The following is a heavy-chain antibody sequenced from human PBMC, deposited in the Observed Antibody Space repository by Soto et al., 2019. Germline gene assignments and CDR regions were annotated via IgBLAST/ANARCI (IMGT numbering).Heavy chain of an antibody. CDR1: GASISGFY. J-gene: IGHJ5*02. D-gene: IGHD1-1*01. CDR2: IYATGTT. CDR3: VRDGTKTLRDWFDH. Sequence: XETLSLTCTVSGASISGFYWSWIRKSAGKGLEWIGRIYATGTTDYNPSLKSRVMMSVDTSKKQFSLKLRSVTAADTAVYYCVRDGTKTLRDWFDHWGQGISVTVSS. V-gene: IGHV4-4*07.